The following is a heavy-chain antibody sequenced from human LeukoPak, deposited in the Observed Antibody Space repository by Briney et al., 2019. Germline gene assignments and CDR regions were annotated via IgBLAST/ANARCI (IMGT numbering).Heavy chain of an antibody. CDR1: GFTFSSYA. J-gene: IGHJ1*01. D-gene: IGHD1-26*01. Sequence: GGSLRLSCAASGFTFSSYAMSWVRQAPGKGLEWVSYISSSSSTIYYADSVKGRFTISRDNAKNSLYLQMNSLRDEDTAVYYCASSVVGATIRLYFQHWGQGTLVTVSS. CDR3: ASSVVGATIRLYFQH. CDR2: ISSSSSTI. V-gene: IGHV3-48*02.